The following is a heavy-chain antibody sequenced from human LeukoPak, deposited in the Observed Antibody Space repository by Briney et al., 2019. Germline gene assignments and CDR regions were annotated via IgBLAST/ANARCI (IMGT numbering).Heavy chain of an antibody. CDR1: GYSFSRYC. Sequence: GESLRISCQGSGYSFSRYCIGWVRQMPGKGLELMGIIYPGDSDTRYSPSFQDQVTISVDKSISTAYLQWSSLKASDSAIYYCARRSDSYGYYYWGQGTLVTVSS. CDR3: ARRSDSYGYYY. J-gene: IGHJ4*02. CDR2: IYPGDSDT. D-gene: IGHD5-18*01. V-gene: IGHV5-51*01.